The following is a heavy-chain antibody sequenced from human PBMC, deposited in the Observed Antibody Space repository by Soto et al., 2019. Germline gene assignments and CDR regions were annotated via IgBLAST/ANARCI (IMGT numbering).Heavy chain of an antibody. CDR1: GFTFDDYA. D-gene: IGHD2-15*01. V-gene: IGHV3-9*01. Sequence: LRLSFTASGFTFDDYAMHWVRQGPGRGLEWVSGITWNSGKIAYADSVKGRFTIARDDDNNSLYLQMNSLRPEDTALYYCVKDSYADFHRVLSTAEYFFDYWGHGTQVTVSS. CDR3: VKDSYADFHRVLSTAEYFFDY. CDR2: ITWNSGKI. J-gene: IGHJ4*01.